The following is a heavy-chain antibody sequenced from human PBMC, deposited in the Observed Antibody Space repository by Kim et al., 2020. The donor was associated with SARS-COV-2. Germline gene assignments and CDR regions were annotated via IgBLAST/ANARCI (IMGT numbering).Heavy chain of an antibody. CDR3: ARGRGFDP. Sequence: GNTGYAQKFQGRVTMTRNTSISTAYMELSSLRSEDTAVYYCARGRGFDPWGQGTLVTVSS. V-gene: IGHV1-8*01. J-gene: IGHJ5*02. CDR2: GNT.